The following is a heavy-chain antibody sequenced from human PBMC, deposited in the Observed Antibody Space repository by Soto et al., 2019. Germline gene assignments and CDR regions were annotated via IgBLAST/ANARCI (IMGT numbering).Heavy chain of an antibody. V-gene: IGHV1-18*01. D-gene: IGHD2-2*01. CDR1: GYTFTSYG. CDR2: ISAYNGNT. CDR3: ARRYCSSTSCYRKSYYYYMDV. Sequence: QVQLVQSGAEVKKPGASVKVSCKASGYTFTSYGISWVRQAPGQGLEWMGWISAYNGNTNYAQKLKGRITKTTATSTNTAYMELRSLRSDDTAVYYCARRYCSSTSCYRKSYYYYMDVWDKGTTVTVSS. J-gene: IGHJ6*03.